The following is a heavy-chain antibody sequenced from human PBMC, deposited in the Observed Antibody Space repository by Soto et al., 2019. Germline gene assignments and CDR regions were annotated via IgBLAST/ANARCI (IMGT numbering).Heavy chain of an antibody. J-gene: IGHJ4*02. D-gene: IGHD4-17*01. CDR2: INTNTGTI. CDR3: ARDVRCAFGY. V-gene: IGHV3-48*01. CDR1: GFTFSTYT. Sequence: EVQLVESGGALVQPGGSLRLSCAAYGFTFSTYTMHWVRQAPGKGLEWLSYINTNTGTISYADSVKGRFTISSDNAKNSLFLEMDSRRAEDAAVYYCARDVRCAFGYWGQGTVVTVSS.